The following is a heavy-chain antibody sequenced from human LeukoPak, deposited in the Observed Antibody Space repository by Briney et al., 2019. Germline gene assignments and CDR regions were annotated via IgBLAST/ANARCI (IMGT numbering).Heavy chain of an antibody. CDR2: IIPIFGTA. CDR1: GGTFSSYA. CDR3: ARDKTTDYYGSGSLDY. J-gene: IGHJ4*02. Sequence: SVKVSCKASGGTFSSYAISWVRQAPGQGLEWMGGIIPIFGTANYAQKFQGRVTITADEFTSTAYMELSSLRSEDTAVYYCARDKTTDYYGSGSLDYWGQGTLVTVSS. D-gene: IGHD3-10*01. V-gene: IGHV1-69*13.